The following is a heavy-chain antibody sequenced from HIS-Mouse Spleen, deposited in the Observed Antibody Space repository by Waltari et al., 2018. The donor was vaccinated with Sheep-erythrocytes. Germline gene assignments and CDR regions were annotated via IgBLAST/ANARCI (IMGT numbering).Heavy chain of an antibody. CDR2: SISRSSYI. V-gene: IGHV3-21*01. J-gene: IGHJ4*02. CDR1: GFTFSSYS. Sequence: EVQLVESGGGLVKPGGSLRLSCAASGFTFSSYSMNWVRKAPGKVLGWVSSSISRSSYIYYADSVNGRFTISRDNAKNSLYLQMNSLRAEDTAVYYCARDSGYDYFDYWGQGTLVTVSS. D-gene: IGHD5-12*01. CDR3: ARDSGYDYFDY.